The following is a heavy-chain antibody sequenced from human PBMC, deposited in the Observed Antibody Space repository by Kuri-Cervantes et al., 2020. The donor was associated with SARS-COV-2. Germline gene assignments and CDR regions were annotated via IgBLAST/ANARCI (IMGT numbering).Heavy chain of an antibody. CDR2: IWYDGSNK. D-gene: IGHD2-15*01. Sequence: GESLKISCAASGFTFSSYGMHWVRQAPGKGLEWVAVIWYDGSNKYYADSVKGRFTISRDNSKNTLYLQMNSLRAEETAVYYCARDPGGDLLLQYYYGMDVWGQGTTVTVSS. V-gene: IGHV3-33*01. CDR3: ARDPGGDLLLQYYYGMDV. CDR1: GFTFSSYG. J-gene: IGHJ6*02.